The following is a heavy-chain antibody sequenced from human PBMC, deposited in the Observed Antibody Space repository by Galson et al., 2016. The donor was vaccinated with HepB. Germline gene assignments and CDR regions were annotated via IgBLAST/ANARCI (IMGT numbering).Heavy chain of an antibody. CDR1: GFTLSSYW. D-gene: IGHD3-16*01. V-gene: IGHV3-7*03. Sequence: SLRLSCAASGFTLSSYWISWVRQAPGKGPEWVADIKQDGSEKYYVDSVKGRFTISRDNAQNSVFLQMNSLRAEDTALYYCARDTGGGSFDYWGQGTLVTVSS. CDR3: ARDTGGGSFDY. CDR2: IKQDGSEK. J-gene: IGHJ4*02.